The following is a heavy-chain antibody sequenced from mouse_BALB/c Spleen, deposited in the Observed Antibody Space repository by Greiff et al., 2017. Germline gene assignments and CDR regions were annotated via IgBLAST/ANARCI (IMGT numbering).Heavy chain of an antibody. Sequence: EVQRVESGGGLVQPGGSRKLSCAASGFTFSSFGMHWVRQAPEKGLEWVAYISSGGSYTYYPDSVKGRFTISRDNAKNTLYLQMSSLRSEDTAMYYCASPYYANEGFAYWGQGTLVTVSA. CDR2: ISSGGSYT. CDR1: GFTFSSFG. V-gene: IGHV5-17*02. J-gene: IGHJ3*01. D-gene: IGHD1-1*02. CDR3: ASPYYANEGFAY.